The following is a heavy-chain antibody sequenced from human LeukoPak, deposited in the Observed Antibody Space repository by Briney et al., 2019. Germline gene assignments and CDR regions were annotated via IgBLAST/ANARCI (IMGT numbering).Heavy chain of an antibody. CDR3: ASSARGYSGYDYGSELSFDY. V-gene: IGHV3-23*01. Sequence: GGSLRLSCAASGFTFSSYAMSWVRQAPGKGLEWVSAISGSGGSTYYADSVKGRFTISRDNAKNSLYLQMNSLRAEDTAVYCCASSARGYSGYDYGSELSFDYWGQGTLVTVSS. D-gene: IGHD5-12*01. CDR2: ISGSGGST. J-gene: IGHJ4*02. CDR1: GFTFSSYA.